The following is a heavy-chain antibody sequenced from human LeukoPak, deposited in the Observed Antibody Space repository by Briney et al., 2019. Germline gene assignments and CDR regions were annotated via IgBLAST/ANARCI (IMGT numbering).Heavy chain of an antibody. CDR2: ISSSNSYI. CDR1: GFLFSSYS. V-gene: IGHV3-21*01. D-gene: IGHD3-10*01. CDR3: SKVHYYGVGAILDYLVY. J-gene: IGHJ4*02. Sequence: GGPLSLSCAVSGFLFSSYSMNWVRHARGKGLVWVSSISSSNSYIYYADSEKGLFTISRDNAKNSLYLQMNSLRAEDTAVYYCSKVHYYGVGAILDYLVYWGQGTLVTVSS.